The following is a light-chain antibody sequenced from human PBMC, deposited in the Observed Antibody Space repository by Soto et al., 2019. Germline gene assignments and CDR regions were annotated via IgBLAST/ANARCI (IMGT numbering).Light chain of an antibody. CDR1: QSVGSKY. CDR2: GVS. Sequence: EIVLAQSRGTLSLSPGERATLSCRASQSVGSKYLAWYQQKPGQAPRPLIYGVSSRATGIPDRFSGSGSGTDFTLTFSRLEPEDFAMYYCQQYGSSPLTFGGGTKVEIK. V-gene: IGKV3-20*01. J-gene: IGKJ4*01. CDR3: QQYGSSPLT.